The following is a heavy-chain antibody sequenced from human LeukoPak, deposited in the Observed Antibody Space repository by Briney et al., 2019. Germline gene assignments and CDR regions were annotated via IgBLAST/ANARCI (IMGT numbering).Heavy chain of an antibody. CDR2: INPSGGST. CDR3: AREGGIDYYDSNGYSTSSFDY. CDR1: GYTFTSYY. J-gene: IGHJ4*02. D-gene: IGHD3-22*01. Sequence: ASVKVSCKASGYTFTSYYMHWVRQAPGQGLEWMGIINPSGGSTSYAQKIQGRVSMTRDMSTSTVYMELSSLRSEDTAVYYCAREGGIDYYDSNGYSTSSFDYWGQGTLVTVSS. V-gene: IGHV1-46*01.